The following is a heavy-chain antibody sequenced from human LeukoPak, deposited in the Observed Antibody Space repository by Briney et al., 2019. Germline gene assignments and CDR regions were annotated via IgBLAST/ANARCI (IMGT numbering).Heavy chain of an antibody. J-gene: IGHJ4*02. CDR1: GGTISSGSYY. Sequence: SETLSLTCTVSGGTISSGSYYWSWIRQPAGKGLEWIGRIYTSGSTNYNPSLKSGVTISVDTSKNQFSLKLSSVTAADTAVYYCARDAAILTGYYLDYWGQGTLVTVSS. D-gene: IGHD3-9*01. CDR2: IYTSGST. V-gene: IGHV4-61*02. CDR3: ARDAAILTGYYLDY.